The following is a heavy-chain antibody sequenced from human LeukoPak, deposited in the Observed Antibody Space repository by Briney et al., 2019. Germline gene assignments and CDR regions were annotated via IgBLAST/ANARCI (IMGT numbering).Heavy chain of an antibody. CDR3: AREGRYCSSTSCYNDGMDV. D-gene: IGHD2-2*02. J-gene: IGHJ6*02. Sequence: GESLKISCKGSGCSFTSYWIGWVRPLPGKGLEWMGIIYPGDSDTRYSPSFQGQVTISADKSISTAYLQWSSLKASDTAMYYCAREGRYCSSTSCYNDGMDVWGQGTTVTVSS. CDR2: IYPGDSDT. V-gene: IGHV5-51*01. CDR1: GCSFTSYW.